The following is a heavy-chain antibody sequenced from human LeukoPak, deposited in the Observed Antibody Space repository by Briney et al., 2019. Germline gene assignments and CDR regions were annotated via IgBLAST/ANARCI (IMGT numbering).Heavy chain of an antibody. J-gene: IGHJ4*02. V-gene: IGHV3-48*01. D-gene: IGHD2-2*01. CDR1: GFTFSTSS. Sequence: GGSLRLSCVASGFTFSTSSMNWVRQAPGKGLEWISYISSSSGTIYYADSVKGRFTISRDNARNSLYLQMSSLRAEDTAVYYCAGLLVCSTTSCYGVDYWGQGTLVTVPS. CDR3: AGLLVCSTTSCYGVDY. CDR2: ISSSSGTI.